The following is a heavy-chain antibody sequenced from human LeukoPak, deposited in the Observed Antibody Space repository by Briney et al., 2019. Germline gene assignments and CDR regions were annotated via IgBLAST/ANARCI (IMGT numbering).Heavy chain of an antibody. Sequence: PGGSLRLSCAASGFTFSSYSMNWVRQAPGKGLEWVSSISSSSSYIYYADSVKGRFTISRDNAKNSLYLQMNSLRAEDTAVYYCARPRSGSYSGLDYWGQGTLVTVSS. D-gene: IGHD1-26*01. V-gene: IGHV3-21*01. CDR3: ARPRSGSYSGLDY. CDR2: ISSSSSYI. CDR1: GFTFSSYS. J-gene: IGHJ4*02.